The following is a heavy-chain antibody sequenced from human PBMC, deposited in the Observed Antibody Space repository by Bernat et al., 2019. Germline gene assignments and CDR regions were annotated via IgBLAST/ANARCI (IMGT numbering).Heavy chain of an antibody. Sequence: QVQLVESGGGVVQPGRSLRLSCAASGFTFSSYGMHWVRQAPCKGLEWVAVISYDGSNKYYADSVKGRFTISRDNSKNTLYLQMNSLRAEDTAVYYCAKEDRAGTSGYYFDYWGQGTLVTVSS. D-gene: IGHD1-7*01. J-gene: IGHJ4*02. CDR3: AKEDRAGTSGYYFDY. CDR2: ISYDGSNK. CDR1: GFTFSSYG. V-gene: IGHV3-30*18.